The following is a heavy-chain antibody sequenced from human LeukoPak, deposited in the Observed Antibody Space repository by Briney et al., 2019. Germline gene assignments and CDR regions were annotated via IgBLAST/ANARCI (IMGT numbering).Heavy chain of an antibody. CDR2: INHSGST. CDR1: GGSFSGYY. Sequence: SETLSLTCAVYGGSFSGYYWSWIRQPPGKGLEWIGEINHSGSTNYNPSLKSRVTISVDTSKNQFSLKLSSVTAADTAVYYCARYGSSGYSVDYWGQGTLVTVSS. J-gene: IGHJ4*02. V-gene: IGHV4-34*01. CDR3: ARYGSSGYSVDY. D-gene: IGHD3-22*01.